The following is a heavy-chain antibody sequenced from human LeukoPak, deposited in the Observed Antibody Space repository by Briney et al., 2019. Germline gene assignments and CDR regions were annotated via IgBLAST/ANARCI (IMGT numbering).Heavy chain of an antibody. CDR2: INHSGST. J-gene: IGHJ4*02. Sequence: TSETLSLTCTVSGGSFSGSYYWSWIRQPPGKGLEWIGEINHSGSTNYNPSLKSRVTISVDTSKNQFSLKLSSVTAADTAVYYCARGPGSGWYPRNRYFDYWGQGTLVTVSS. V-gene: IGHV4-34*01. CDR1: GGSFSGSYY. CDR3: ARGPGSGWYPRNRYFDY. D-gene: IGHD6-19*01.